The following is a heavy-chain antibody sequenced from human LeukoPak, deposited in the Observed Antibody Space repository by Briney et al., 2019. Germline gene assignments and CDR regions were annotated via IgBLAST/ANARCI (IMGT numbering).Heavy chain of an antibody. D-gene: IGHD2-2*01. J-gene: IGHJ5*02. CDR3: ARQSTSPNWFDP. CDR1: GGTFSSYA. V-gene: IGHV1-69*04. Sequence: ASLRVSCKASGGTFSSYAISWVRQAPGQGLEWMGRIIPILGIANYAQKFQGRVTITADKSTSTAYMELSSLRSEDTAVYYCARQSTSPNWFDPWGQGTLGTVSS. CDR2: IIPILGIA.